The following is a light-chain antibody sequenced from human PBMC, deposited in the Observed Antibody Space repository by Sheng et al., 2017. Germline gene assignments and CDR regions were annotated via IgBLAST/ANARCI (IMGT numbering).Light chain of an antibody. CDR2: EVT. CDR3: NSYVSADIVV. CDR1: NNDVGTYNF. V-gene: IGLV2-8*01. J-gene: IGLJ2*01. Sequence: QSALTQPPSASGSPGQSVTISCTGSNNDVGTYNFVSWYQQRPGKAPKLIIYEVTKRPLGVPDRFSGSKSGNTASLTVSGLQAEDEADYYCNSYVSADIVVFGRRDQTDRP.